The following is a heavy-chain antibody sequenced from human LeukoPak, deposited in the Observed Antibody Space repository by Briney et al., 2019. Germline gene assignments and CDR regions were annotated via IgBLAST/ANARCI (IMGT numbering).Heavy chain of an antibody. J-gene: IGHJ6*03. D-gene: IGHD6-6*01. CDR2: IRDSGAT. CDR1: GFSVSNFY. V-gene: IGHV3-66*03. Sequence: PGGSLRLSCAGSGFSVSNFYMNWVRQAPGKGLEWVSLIRDSGATFYADSVKGRFTISRDNSKNTIYLQMNRLRVEDTAVYYCARDSGAEGNSSSDYYYYYMDVWGKGTTVTVSS. CDR3: ARDSGAEGNSSSDYYYYYMDV.